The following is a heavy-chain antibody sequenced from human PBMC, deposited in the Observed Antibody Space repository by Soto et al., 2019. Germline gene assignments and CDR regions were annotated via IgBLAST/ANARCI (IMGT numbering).Heavy chain of an antibody. J-gene: IGHJ5*02. CDR3: ARDRAYYDSSGFDP. CDR2: ISAYNGNT. D-gene: IGHD3-22*01. V-gene: IGHV1-18*04. Sequence: ASVKVSCKASGYTFTSYGSSWVRQAPGQGLEWMGWISAYNGNTNYAQKLQGRVTMTTDTSTSTASMELRSLRSDDTAVYYCARDRAYYDSSGFDPWGQGTLVTVSS. CDR1: GYTFTSYG.